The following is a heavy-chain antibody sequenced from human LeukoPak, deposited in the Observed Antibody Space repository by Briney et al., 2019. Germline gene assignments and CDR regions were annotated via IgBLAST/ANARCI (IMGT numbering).Heavy chain of an antibody. CDR3: ARAQYCSSTSCYPNDAFDI. CDR1: SDSISSYY. Sequence: SETLSLTCTVASDSISSYYWSWIRQPPGKGLEWIGFIHNSGSTNYNPSLKSRVTISVDTSKNQFSLKLSSVTAADTAVYYCARAQYCSSTSCYPNDAFDIWGQGTMVTVSS. V-gene: IGHV4-59*01. J-gene: IGHJ3*02. D-gene: IGHD2-2*01. CDR2: IHNSGST.